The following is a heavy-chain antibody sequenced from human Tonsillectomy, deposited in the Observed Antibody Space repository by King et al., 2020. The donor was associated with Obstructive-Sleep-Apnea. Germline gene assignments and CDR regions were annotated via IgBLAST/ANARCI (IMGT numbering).Heavy chain of an antibody. CDR1: KFTFSRYS. V-gene: IGHV3-21*06. D-gene: IGHD2-15*01. J-gene: IGHJ4*02. CDR2: ISSSGNYI. CDR3: ARADCSGGRCLFDS. Sequence: VQLVESGGGLVKPGGSLRLSCAASKFTFSRYSMYWVRQAPGKGLEWVSSISSSGNYIYYRNSVKGRFTVSRNNDFNSLSLQMSSLRAEDTAIYYCARADCSGGRCLFDSWGQGALVTVSS.